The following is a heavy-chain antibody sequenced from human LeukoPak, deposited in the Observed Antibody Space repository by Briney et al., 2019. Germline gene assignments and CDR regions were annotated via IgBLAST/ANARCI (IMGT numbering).Heavy chain of an antibody. Sequence: TSETLSLTCTVSGGSISSGGYYWSWIRQHPGKGLEWIGYIYYSGSTYYNPSLKSRVTISVDTSKNQFSLKLSSVTAADTAVYYCARDTYHYDFWSGYYREDYYYYYMDVWGKGTTVTVSS. V-gene: IGHV4-31*03. CDR2: IYYSGST. J-gene: IGHJ6*03. CDR1: GGSISSGGYY. D-gene: IGHD3-3*01. CDR3: ARDTYHYDFWSGYYREDYYYYYMDV.